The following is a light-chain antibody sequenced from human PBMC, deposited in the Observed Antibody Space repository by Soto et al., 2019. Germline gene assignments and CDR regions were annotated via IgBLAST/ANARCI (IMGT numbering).Light chain of an antibody. CDR1: SSDVGSYNL. CDR3: CSYAGSNTWV. J-gene: IGLJ3*02. CDR2: EVT. Sequence: QSVLTQPASVSGSPGQSITISCTGTSSDVGSYNLVSWYQQHPGKAPKLMISEVTKRPSGVSNRFSGSKSGNTAYLTISGLQAEDESDYYCCSYAGSNTWVFGGGTKVTVL. V-gene: IGLV2-23*02.